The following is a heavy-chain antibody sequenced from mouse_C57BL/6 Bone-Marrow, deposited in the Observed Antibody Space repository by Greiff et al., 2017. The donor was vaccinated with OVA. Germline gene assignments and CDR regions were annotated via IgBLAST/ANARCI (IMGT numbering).Heavy chain of an antibody. CDR3: ARRTRGYFDV. CDR1: GYSITSGYY. Sequence: EVKLQESGPGLVKPSQSLSLTCSVTGYSITSGYYWNWIRQFPGNKLEWMGYISYDGSNDYNPSLKNRISITRDTSKNQFFLKLNSVTTEDTATYYCARRTRGYFDVWGTGTTVTVSS. V-gene: IGHV3-6*01. J-gene: IGHJ1*03. CDR2: ISYDGSN.